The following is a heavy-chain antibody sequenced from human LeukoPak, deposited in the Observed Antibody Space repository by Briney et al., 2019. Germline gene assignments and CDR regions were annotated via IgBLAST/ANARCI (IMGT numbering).Heavy chain of an antibody. J-gene: IGHJ4*02. D-gene: IGHD5-18*01. V-gene: IGHV3-30*18. CDR1: GFTFSAYD. CDR2: VSNDGTKK. Sequence: GGSLRLSCAASGFTFSAYDMHWVRQAPGKGLEWVAIVSNDGTKKYYADSVKGRLTISRDNPKNTLFLQMNSLRPEDTAVYYCAKVDSFGFDYWGQGTLVTVSS. CDR3: AKVDSFGFDY.